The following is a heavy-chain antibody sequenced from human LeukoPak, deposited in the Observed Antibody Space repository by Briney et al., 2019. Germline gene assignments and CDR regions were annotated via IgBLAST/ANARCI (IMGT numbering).Heavy chain of an antibody. CDR3: ARAGNSSFDY. Sequence: GGSLRLSCAASGFTFSNFWLHWVRQAQGEGLEWVSRITSDGSNINYADSVQGRFTIPTHNAKNTLYLQMNSLRAKDTAVYYCARAGNSSFDYWGQGALVTVSS. CDR2: ITSDGSNI. CDR1: GFTFSNFW. J-gene: IGHJ4*02. V-gene: IGHV3-74*01.